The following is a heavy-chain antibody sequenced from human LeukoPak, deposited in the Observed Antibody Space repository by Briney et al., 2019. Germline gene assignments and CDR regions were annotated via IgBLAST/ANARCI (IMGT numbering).Heavy chain of an antibody. J-gene: IGHJ6*02. V-gene: IGHV1-69*04. CDR2: IIPILCIA. CDR1: GGTFSSYA. CDR3: ARVVVVPAAHSYYYYGMDV. Sequence: SVKVSCKASGGTFSSYAISWVRQAPGQGLEWVGRIIPILCIANYAQKFQGRVTITADKSTSTAYMELSSLRSEDTDVYYCARVVVVPAAHSYYYYGMDVWGQGTTVTVSS. D-gene: IGHD2-2*01.